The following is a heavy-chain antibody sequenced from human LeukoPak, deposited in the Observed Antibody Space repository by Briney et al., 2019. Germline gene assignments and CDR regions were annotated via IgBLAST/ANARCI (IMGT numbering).Heavy chain of an antibody. CDR2: IYYSGST. CDR3: ARGEGYYDSSGLVDY. D-gene: IGHD3-22*01. V-gene: IGHV4-39*07. Sequence: PSETLSLTCTVSGGSISSSSYYWGWIRQPPGKGLEWIGSIYYSGSTYYNPSLKSRVTISVDTSKNQFSLKLSSVTAADTAVYYCARGEGYYDSSGLVDYWGQGTLVTVSS. J-gene: IGHJ4*02. CDR1: GGSISSSSYY.